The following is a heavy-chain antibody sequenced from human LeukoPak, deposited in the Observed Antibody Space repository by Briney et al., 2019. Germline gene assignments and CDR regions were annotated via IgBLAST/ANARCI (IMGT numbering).Heavy chain of an antibody. D-gene: IGHD6-19*01. J-gene: IGHJ6*02. Sequence: PGGSLRLSCAASGFTVSSNYMSWVRQAPGKGLEWVSVIYSGGSTYYADSVKGRFTISRDNSKNTLYLQMNSLRAEDTAVYYCAREGYSSGWYYYYYGMDVWGQGTTVTVSS. CDR3: AREGYSSGWYYYYYGMDV. CDR1: GFTVSSNY. CDR2: IYSGGST. V-gene: IGHV3-53*05.